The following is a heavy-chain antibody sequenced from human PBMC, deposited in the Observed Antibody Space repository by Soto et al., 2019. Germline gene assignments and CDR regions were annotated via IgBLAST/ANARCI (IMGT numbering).Heavy chain of an antibody. V-gene: IGHV4-4*07. CDR2: IYTSGST. Sequence: QVQLQESGPGLVKPSETLSLTCTVSGVSISSYYWSWMRQPAGKGLEWIGRIYTSGSTNYNPSIKGRVTMSVGTSKDQCSLKLSSVTAADTAVYYCARDPAGAPFDYWGQGTLVSVSS. CDR1: GVSISSYY. D-gene: IGHD2-8*02. J-gene: IGHJ4*02. CDR3: ARDPAGAPFDY.